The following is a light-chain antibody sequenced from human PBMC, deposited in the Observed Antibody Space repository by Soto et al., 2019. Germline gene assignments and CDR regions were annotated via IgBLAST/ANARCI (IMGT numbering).Light chain of an antibody. Sequence: EIVLTQSPGTLSLSPGERATLSCRASQSVSSSYLAWYQQKPGQAPRLLIYGASSRATGIPDRFSGSGSGTDLTLTISRLEPEDFAVYYCQQYGSSPFTFGPGT. CDR3: QQYGSSPFT. CDR1: QSVSSSY. V-gene: IGKV3-20*01. J-gene: IGKJ3*01. CDR2: GAS.